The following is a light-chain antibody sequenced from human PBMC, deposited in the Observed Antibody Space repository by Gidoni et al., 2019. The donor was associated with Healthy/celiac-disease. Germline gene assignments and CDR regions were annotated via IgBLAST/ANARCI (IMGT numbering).Light chain of an antibody. Sequence: ELVLTQSPGTLSLSPGERATLSCRASQSVSSSYLAWYQQKHGQAPRLLIYGASSRATGIPDRFSGSGSRTDFTLTISILEPEDFAVYYCQQYGSSPPYTFGQGTKLEIK. CDR1: QSVSSSY. J-gene: IGKJ2*01. CDR3: QQYGSSPPYT. CDR2: GAS. V-gene: IGKV3-20*01.